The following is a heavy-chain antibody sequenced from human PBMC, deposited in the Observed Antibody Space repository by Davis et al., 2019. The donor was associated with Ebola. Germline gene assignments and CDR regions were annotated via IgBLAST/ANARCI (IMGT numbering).Heavy chain of an antibody. CDR2: IYTGDSDT. Sequence: KVSCKASGYSFSSHWIGWVRQLPGKGLEWIGIIYTGDSDTRYSPSFLGQVIFSADKSISTAYLQWSSLKASDTATYYCARAPYYYDVSGFYVDFWGQGTLVTVSS. CDR1: GYSFSSHW. V-gene: IGHV5-51*01. CDR3: ARAPYYYDVSGFYVDF. J-gene: IGHJ4*02. D-gene: IGHD3-22*01.